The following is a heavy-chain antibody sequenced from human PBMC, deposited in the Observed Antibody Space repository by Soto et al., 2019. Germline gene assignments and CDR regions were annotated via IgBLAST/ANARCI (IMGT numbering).Heavy chain of an antibody. V-gene: IGHV3-11*01. CDR3: XXXXXXSSLTKWFDP. J-gene: IGHJ5*02. CDR2: ISRDGNAI. D-gene: IGHD1-1*01. CDR1: GFIFSDYY. Sequence: VQLVESGGGLVKPGGSLRLSCAASGFIFSDYYMSWXRXAXGKGLEWQAYISRDGNAIFYADSVNGRFTISRDNAKNSXXXQXXXXXXXXXXXXXXXXXXXXSSLTKWFDPWGQGTLVTVSS.